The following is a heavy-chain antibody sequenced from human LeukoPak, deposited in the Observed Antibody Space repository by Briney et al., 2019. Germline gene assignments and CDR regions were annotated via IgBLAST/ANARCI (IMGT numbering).Heavy chain of an antibody. D-gene: IGHD6-19*01. V-gene: IGHV3-30*04. Sequence: GWSLRLSCAASGFTITSYAMHWVRQAPGKGLERVAVISYDGKYKYYADSVVGRFTISRDTSTNTLYVQMNSLRVEDTAIYYCAKEGGRLVVADFFDYWGQGTLVSVSS. CDR1: GFTITSYA. J-gene: IGHJ4*02. CDR3: AKEGGRLVVADFFDY. CDR2: ISYDGKYK.